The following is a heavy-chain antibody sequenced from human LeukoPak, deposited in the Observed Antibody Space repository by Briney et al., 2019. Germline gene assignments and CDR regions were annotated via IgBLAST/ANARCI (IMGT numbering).Heavy chain of an antibody. V-gene: IGHV3-30*02. D-gene: IGHD4-17*01. CDR3: AKDASTVTLHADY. CDR2: IWYDGSNR. Sequence: GGSLRLSCAASGFTFSNHGMHWVRQAPGKGLEWVALIWYDGSNRYYADSVKGRFTISRDNSKNTLYLQMNSLRAEDTAVYYCAKDASTVTLHADYWGQGTLVTVSS. CDR1: GFTFSNHG. J-gene: IGHJ4*02.